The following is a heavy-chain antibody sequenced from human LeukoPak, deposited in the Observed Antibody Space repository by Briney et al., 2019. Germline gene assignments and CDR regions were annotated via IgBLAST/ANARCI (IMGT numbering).Heavy chain of an antibody. CDR2: ISAYNGNT. V-gene: IGHV1-18*01. CDR1: GYTFTSYG. Sequence: ASVKVSCKASGYTFTSYGISWVRQAPGQGLEWMGWISAYNGNTNYAQKLQGRVTMTTDTSTSTAYMELRSLRSDDTAVYYCARDSRAGQAAADAFDIWGQGTMVTVSS. D-gene: IGHD6-25*01. CDR3: ARDSRAGQAAADAFDI. J-gene: IGHJ3*02.